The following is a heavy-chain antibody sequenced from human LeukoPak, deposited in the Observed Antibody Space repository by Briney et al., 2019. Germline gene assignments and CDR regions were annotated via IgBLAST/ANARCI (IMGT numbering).Heavy chain of an antibody. CDR1: GYTFTSYA. CDR2: INAGNGNT. CDR3: ARVSTVGATLGGLDY. V-gene: IGHV1-3*01. D-gene: IGHD1-26*01. J-gene: IGHJ4*02. Sequence: ASVNVSCTASGYTFTSYAMHWVRQAPGQRLEWMGWINAGNGNTKYSQKFQGRVTITRDTSASTAYMELSSLRSEDTAVYYCARVSTVGATLGGLDYWGQGTLVTVSS.